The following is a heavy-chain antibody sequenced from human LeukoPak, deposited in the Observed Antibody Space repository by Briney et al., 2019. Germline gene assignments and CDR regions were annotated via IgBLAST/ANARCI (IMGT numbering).Heavy chain of an antibody. CDR2: TYYSGST. Sequence: SESLSLTCTVSGDSIISSSSYWGWIRQPAGKGLEWIGSTYYSGSTYYNPSLQSRVTISVDRSKNQFSLKLSSVTAADTAVYYCARQILFHSERWLQFFDYWGQGTLVTVSS. D-gene: IGHD5-24*01. CDR3: ARQILFHSERWLQFFDY. V-gene: IGHV4-39*01. J-gene: IGHJ4*02. CDR1: GDSIISSSSY.